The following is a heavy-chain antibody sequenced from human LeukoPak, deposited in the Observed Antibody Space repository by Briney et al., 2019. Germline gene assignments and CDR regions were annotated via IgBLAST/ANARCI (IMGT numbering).Heavy chain of an antibody. Sequence: PSETLSLTCAVYGGSFSGYYWSWIRQPPGKGLEWIGEINHSGSTNYNPSLKSRVTISVDTSKNQFSLKLSSVTAADTAVYYCARGFRNLRGRLRLYAFDIWGQGTMVTVSS. CDR2: INHSGST. D-gene: IGHD5-12*01. CDR3: ARGFRNLRGRLRLYAFDI. V-gene: IGHV4-34*01. J-gene: IGHJ3*02. CDR1: GGSFSGYY.